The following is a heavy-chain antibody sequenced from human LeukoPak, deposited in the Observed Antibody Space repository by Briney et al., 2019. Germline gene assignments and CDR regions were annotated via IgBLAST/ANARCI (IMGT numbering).Heavy chain of an antibody. CDR3: AKDYRPDFGVDTPIDY. CDR2: ISYGGSNK. Sequence: QPGRSLRLSCAASGFTFSSYGMHWVRQAPGKGLEWVAVISYGGSNKYYADSVKGRFTISRDNSKNTLYLQMNSLRAEDTAVYYCAKDYRPDFGVDTPIDYWGQGTLVTVSS. J-gene: IGHJ4*02. D-gene: IGHD3-3*01. V-gene: IGHV3-30*18. CDR1: GFTFSSYG.